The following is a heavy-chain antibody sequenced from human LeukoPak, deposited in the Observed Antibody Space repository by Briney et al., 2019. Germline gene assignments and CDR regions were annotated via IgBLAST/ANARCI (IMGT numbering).Heavy chain of an antibody. CDR1: GDSLSTYY. CDR2: IYSSGST. J-gene: IGHJ4*02. D-gene: IGHD2-15*01. V-gene: IGHV4-4*07. Sequence: SETLPLTCTVSGDSLSTYYWSWIRQPAGKGLEWIGRIYSSGSTNYNPSLKSRVTMSVDTSKNQFSLKLSSVTAADTAVYYCARDRDSGLFDYWGQGTLVTVSS. CDR3: ARDRDSGLFDY.